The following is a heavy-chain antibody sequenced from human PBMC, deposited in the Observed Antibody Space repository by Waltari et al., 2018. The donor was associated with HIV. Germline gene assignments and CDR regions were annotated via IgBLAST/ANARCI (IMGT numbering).Heavy chain of an antibody. Sequence: EVQLLESGGGLVQPGGSLRLSCAASGFTFSHFAMSWVRQAPGRGLEWVSGISASGGSTYYADSVKGRFIISRDSSKSTLYLQMHSLRVEDTAVYYCAKNYDFDYWGQGTLVTVSS. D-gene: IGHD3-10*01. V-gene: IGHV3-23*01. CDR1: GFTFSHFA. J-gene: IGHJ4*02. CDR3: AKNYDFDY. CDR2: ISASGGST.